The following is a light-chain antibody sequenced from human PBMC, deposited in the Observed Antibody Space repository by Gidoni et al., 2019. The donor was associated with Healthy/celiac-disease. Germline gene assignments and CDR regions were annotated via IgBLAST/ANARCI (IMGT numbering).Light chain of an antibody. CDR2: AAS. CDR1: QSISSY. J-gene: IGKJ2*04. Sequence: DIQMTQSPSSLSASVGDRDTITCRASQSISSYLNWYQQKPGKAPQLLIYAASSLQSGVPSRFSGSGSGTDFTLTISSLQPEDFATYYCQQSYSTPRSFGQGTKLEIK. V-gene: IGKV1-39*01. CDR3: QQSYSTPRS.